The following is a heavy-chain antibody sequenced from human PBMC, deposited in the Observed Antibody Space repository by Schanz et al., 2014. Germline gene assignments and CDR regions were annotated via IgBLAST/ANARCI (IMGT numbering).Heavy chain of an antibody. D-gene: IGHD2-15*01. Sequence: EVQLVESGGGLVQPGGSLRLSCAASGFTFSGYWMSWVRQAPGEGLVWVANIKLDGSEKYYVDSVKGRFTISRDNAKNSLYLQMNSLRAEDTAMFYCAREIPAGGHFDYWGQGTLVSVSS. J-gene: IGHJ4*02. CDR2: IKLDGSEK. V-gene: IGHV3-7*01. CDR1: GFTFSGYW. CDR3: AREIPAGGHFDY.